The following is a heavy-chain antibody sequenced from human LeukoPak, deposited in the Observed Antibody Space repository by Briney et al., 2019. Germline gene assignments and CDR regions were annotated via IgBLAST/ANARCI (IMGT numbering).Heavy chain of an antibody. Sequence: SETLSLTCTVSGGSISSGSYYWGWIRQPPGKGLEWIGSIYYSGSTYYNPSLKSRVTISVDTSKNQFSLKLSSVTAADTAVYYCARVLNYYDSSGYFDYWGQGTLVTVSS. CDR2: IYYSGST. CDR3: ARVLNYYDSSGYFDY. D-gene: IGHD3-22*01. J-gene: IGHJ4*02. V-gene: IGHV4-39*07. CDR1: GGSISSGSYY.